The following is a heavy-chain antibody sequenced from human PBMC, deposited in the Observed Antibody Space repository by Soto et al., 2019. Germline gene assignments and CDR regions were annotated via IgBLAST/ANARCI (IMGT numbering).Heavy chain of an antibody. CDR1: GGSISSYY. CDR2: IYYSGST. Sequence: SDTLSLTCTVSGGSISSYYWSWIRQPPGKGLEWIGYIYYSGSTNYNPSLKSRVTISVDTSKNQFSLKLSSVTAADTAVYYCARDLPYSSSWWEGFYGMDVWGQGTTVTVSS. CDR3: ARDLPYSSSWWEGFYGMDV. J-gene: IGHJ6*02. V-gene: IGHV4-59*01. D-gene: IGHD6-13*01.